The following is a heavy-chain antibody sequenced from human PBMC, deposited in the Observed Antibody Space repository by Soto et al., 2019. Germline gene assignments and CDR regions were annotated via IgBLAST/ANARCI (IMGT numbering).Heavy chain of an antibody. CDR3: ARAVGPFDY. V-gene: IGHV3-33*01. Sequence: QVQLVESGGGVVQPGRSLRLSCAASGFSFSTYGMHWVHQAPGTGLEWVAVIWYDGSHKDYADSVKGRFTISRDNSKNTLYLQMNSLRVEDTAVYYCARAVGPFDYWGQVTLVAVSS. J-gene: IGHJ4*02. CDR2: IWYDGSHK. CDR1: GFSFSTYG. D-gene: IGHD1-26*01.